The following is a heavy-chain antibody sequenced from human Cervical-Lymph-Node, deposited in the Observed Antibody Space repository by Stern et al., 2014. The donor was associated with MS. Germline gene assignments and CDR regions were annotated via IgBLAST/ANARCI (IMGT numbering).Heavy chain of an antibody. CDR1: GYTFTDYH. CDR2: ISGHNGNI. CDR3: ARGAGVLMDY. V-gene: IGHV1-18*04. D-gene: IGHD3-16*01. Sequence: QVQLVESGAEVKKPGASVKVSCKASGYTFTDYHISWVRQAPGHGLEWMGWISGHNGNIRYAQNFQDRVSMTTDTSTNTAYMEVRSLRSDDTAVYYCARGAGVLMDYWGEGTLVTVSS. J-gene: IGHJ4*02.